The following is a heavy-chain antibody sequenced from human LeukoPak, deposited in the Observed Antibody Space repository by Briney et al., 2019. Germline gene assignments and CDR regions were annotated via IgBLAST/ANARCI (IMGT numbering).Heavy chain of an antibody. Sequence: ASVKVSCKASGYTFSDFYIHWVRQAPGQGLEYVGWITPKSGDTYSPQRFQDRVTMTRDASISTAYMELSSLRSDGTAVYFCARVRLADERAWAYWGQGTLVTVSS. CDR3: ARVRLADERAWAY. D-gene: IGHD1-1*01. V-gene: IGHV1-2*02. CDR1: GYTFSDFY. J-gene: IGHJ4*02. CDR2: ITPKSGDT.